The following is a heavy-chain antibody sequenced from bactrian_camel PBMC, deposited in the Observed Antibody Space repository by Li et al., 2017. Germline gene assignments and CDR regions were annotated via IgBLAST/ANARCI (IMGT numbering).Heavy chain of an antibody. CDR1: GNTRNTHC. Sequence: VQLVESGGGLVQPGGSLRLSCAFSGNTRNTHCMAWFRQAPGKEREGVAFVDGTGNTAVADSVKGRFTISKDNAENTVYLQMNSLTPDDTAMYYCAAAGGPRSWCTLNVAFEYSGQGTQVTVS. CDR3: AAAGGPRSWCTLNVAFEY. J-gene: IGHJ4*01. V-gene: IGHV3S53*01. D-gene: IGHD2*01. CDR2: VDGTGNT.